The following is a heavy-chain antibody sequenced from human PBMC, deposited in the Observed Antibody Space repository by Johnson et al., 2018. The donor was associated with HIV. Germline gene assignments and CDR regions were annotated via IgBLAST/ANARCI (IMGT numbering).Heavy chain of an antibody. CDR2: IASSDSPI. CDR3: ARGALLCFRADDAFDI. Sequence: QVQLVESGGGVVQPGGSLRLSCAASGFTFSDYYMSWIRQAPGKGLEWVSYIASSDSPIYYGDSVKGRFTISRDNAKNSLYLQMNSLRAEDTAVYYCARGALLCFRADDAFDIWGQGTMVTVSS. CDR1: GFTFSDYY. V-gene: IGHV3-11*04. D-gene: IGHD3-10*01. J-gene: IGHJ3*02.